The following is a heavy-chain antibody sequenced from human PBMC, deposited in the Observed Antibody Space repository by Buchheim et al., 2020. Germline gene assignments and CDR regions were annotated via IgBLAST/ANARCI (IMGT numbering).Heavy chain of an antibody. J-gene: IGHJ4*02. V-gene: IGHV3-48*03. Sequence: EVQLVESGGGLVQPGGSLRLSCAASGFTFSSYEMNWVRQAPGKGLEWVSYISSSGSTIYYADSVKGRFTISRDNAKNTLYLQMNSLRAEDTAVYYCARDGDLVDTAMVFDYWGQGTL. CDR1: GFTFSSYE. D-gene: IGHD5-18*01. CDR2: ISSSGSTI. CDR3: ARDGDLVDTAMVFDY.